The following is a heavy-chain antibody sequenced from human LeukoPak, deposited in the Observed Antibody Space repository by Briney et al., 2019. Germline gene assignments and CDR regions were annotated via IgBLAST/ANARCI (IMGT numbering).Heavy chain of an antibody. CDR1: GFTFSDYY. CDR3: APYHHYDSSGYYYDWFDP. D-gene: IGHD3-22*01. Sequence: PGGSLRLSCAASGFTFSDYYMCWIRQAPGKGLEWVSYISSSGSTIYYADSVKGRFTISRDNAKNSLYLQMNSLRAEDTAVYYCAPYHHYDSSGYYYDWFDPWGQGTLVTVSS. V-gene: IGHV3-11*01. CDR2: ISSSGSTI. J-gene: IGHJ5*02.